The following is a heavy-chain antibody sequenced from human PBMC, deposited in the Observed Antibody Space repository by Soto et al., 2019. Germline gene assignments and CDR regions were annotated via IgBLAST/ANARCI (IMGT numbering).Heavy chain of an antibody. Sequence: QVQLQESGPGLVKPSETLSLTCTVSGGSISSYYWSWIRQPPGKGLEWIGYIYYSGSTNYNPSLTSRVTISVDTSKNQFSLKLSSVTAADTAVYYCARVLWSSSWYYFDYWGQGTLVTVSS. V-gene: IGHV4-59*01. CDR3: ARVLWSSSWYYFDY. CDR2: IYYSGST. CDR1: GGSISSYY. J-gene: IGHJ4*02. D-gene: IGHD6-13*01.